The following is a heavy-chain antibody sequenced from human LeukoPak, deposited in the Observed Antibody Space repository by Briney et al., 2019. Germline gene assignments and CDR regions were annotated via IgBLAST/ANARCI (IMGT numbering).Heavy chain of an antibody. CDR3: ARGSSTSFDTTGY. CDR1: GFTFSDYS. CDR2: ISSSSAYI. J-gene: IGHJ4*02. Sequence: GGSLRLSCAVSGFTFSDYSMNWVRQAPGKGLEWVSSISSSSAYIYYADSVKGRVTISRDNAKNSVYLQMTSLRVEDTATYYCARGSSTSFDTTGYWGQGTPVTVSS. D-gene: IGHD2/OR15-2a*01. V-gene: IGHV3-21*01.